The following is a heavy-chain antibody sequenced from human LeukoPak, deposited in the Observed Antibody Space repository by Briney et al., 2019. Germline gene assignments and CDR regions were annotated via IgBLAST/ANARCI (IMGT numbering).Heavy chain of an antibody. CDR3: ARVGSSSWSNYYYGMDV. J-gene: IGHJ6*02. Sequence: SETLSLTCTVSGGSISSYYWSWIRQPPGKGLEWIGYIYYSGGTNYNPSLKSRVTISVDTSKNQFSLKLSSVTAADTAVYYCARVGSSSWSNYYYGMDVWGQGTTVTVSS. D-gene: IGHD6-13*01. V-gene: IGHV4-59*01. CDR1: GGSISSYY. CDR2: IYYSGGT.